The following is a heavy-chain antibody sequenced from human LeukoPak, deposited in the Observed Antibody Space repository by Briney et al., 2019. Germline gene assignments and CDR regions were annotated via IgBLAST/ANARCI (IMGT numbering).Heavy chain of an antibody. V-gene: IGHV3-48*03. D-gene: IGHD3-22*01. CDR1: GFTFSSYE. Sequence: GGSLRLSCAASGFTFSSYELNWVRQAPGKGLEWVSYISSSGSTIKYADSVKGQFTISRDNSKNILYLQMNSLRAEDTAVYYCARRNHYDRKEIDYWGQGTLVTVSS. CDR3: ARRNHYDRKEIDY. CDR2: ISSSGSTI. J-gene: IGHJ4*02.